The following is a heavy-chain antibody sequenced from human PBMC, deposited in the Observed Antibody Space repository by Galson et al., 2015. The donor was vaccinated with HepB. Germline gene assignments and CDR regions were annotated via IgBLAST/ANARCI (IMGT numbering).Heavy chain of an antibody. CDR1: GFTFSSYA. Sequence: SLRLSCAASGFTFSSYAMSWVRQAPGKGLEWVSAISSTTYYADSVKGRFTISRDNSKNTLYLQMNSLRVEDTAIYYCAKDESSGSSLDYWGQGTLVTVSS. V-gene: IGHV3-23*01. CDR3: AKDESSGSSLDY. CDR2: ISSTT. J-gene: IGHJ4*02. D-gene: IGHD1-26*01.